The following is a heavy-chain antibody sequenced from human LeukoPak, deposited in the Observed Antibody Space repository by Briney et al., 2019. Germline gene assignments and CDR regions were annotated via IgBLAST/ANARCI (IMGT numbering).Heavy chain of an antibody. D-gene: IGHD5-12*01. J-gene: IGHJ3*02. CDR2: FYYSGIT. V-gene: IGHV4-39*01. Sequence: SETLSLTCTVSGGSITSSGYYWDWIRQPSGKELEWIGNFYYSGITYYNPSLRSRVTISVDTSKNQFSLKLSSVTAADTAVYYCASHHSGASPSDAFDIWGHGTMVTVSS. CDR1: GGSITSSGYY. CDR3: ASHHSGASPSDAFDI.